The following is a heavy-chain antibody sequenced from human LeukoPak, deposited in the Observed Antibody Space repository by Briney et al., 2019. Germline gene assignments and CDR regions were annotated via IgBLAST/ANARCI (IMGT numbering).Heavy chain of an antibody. CDR3: ARESFYYDSSGYYWDDY. CDR2: IYYSGST. J-gene: IGHJ4*02. CDR1: GGSVSSGSYY. Sequence: SETLSLTCTVSGGSVSSGSYYWSWIRQPPGKGLEWIGYIYYSGSTSYNPSLKSRVTISVDTSKNQFSLKLSSVTAADTAVYYCARESFYYDSSGYYWDDYWGQGTPVTVSS. V-gene: IGHV4-61*01. D-gene: IGHD3-22*01.